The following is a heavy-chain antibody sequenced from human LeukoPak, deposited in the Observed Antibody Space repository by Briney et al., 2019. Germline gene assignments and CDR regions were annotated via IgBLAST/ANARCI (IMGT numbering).Heavy chain of an antibody. J-gene: IGHJ4*02. CDR2: ISSSSSYI. V-gene: IGHV3-21*01. CDR1: GFTFSSYS. CDR3: ATESPGFLEWLSGGYFDY. D-gene: IGHD3-3*01. Sequence: SGGSLRLSCAASGFTFSSYSMNWVRQAPGKGLEWVSSISSSSSYIYYADSVKGRFTISRDNAKNSLYLQMNSLRAEDTAVYYCATESPGFLEWLSGGYFDYWGQGTLVTVSS.